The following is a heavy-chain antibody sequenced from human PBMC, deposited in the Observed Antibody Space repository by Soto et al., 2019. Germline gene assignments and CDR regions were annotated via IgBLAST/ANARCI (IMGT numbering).Heavy chain of an antibody. CDR1: GYSFTSYW. D-gene: IGHD1-1*01. V-gene: IGHV5-51*01. CDR2: VCPGDSDT. J-gene: IGHJ6*02. CDR3: ARDRGTTGMVDYYYGMDV. Sequence: PGESLKISCKGSGYSFTSYWIAWVRQMTGKGLEWMGIVCPGDSDTRYSPSFQGQVTISADKSISTAYLQWSSLKASDTAMYYCARDRGTTGMVDYYYGMDVWGRGTTVTVSS.